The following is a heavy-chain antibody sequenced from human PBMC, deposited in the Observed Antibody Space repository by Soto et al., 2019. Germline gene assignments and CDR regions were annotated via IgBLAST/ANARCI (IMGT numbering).Heavy chain of an antibody. CDR2: IWYDGSNK. CDR1: EFTFSNYA. V-gene: IGHV3-33*08. D-gene: IGHD6-19*01. CDR3: ARAQEYSSGWYSDD. J-gene: IGHJ4*02. Sequence: GGSLRLSCAASEFTFSNYAMSWVRQAPGKGLEWVAVIWYDGSNKYYADSVKGRFTISRDNSKNTLYLQMNSLRAEDTAVYYCARAQEYSSGWYSDDWGQGTLVTVSS.